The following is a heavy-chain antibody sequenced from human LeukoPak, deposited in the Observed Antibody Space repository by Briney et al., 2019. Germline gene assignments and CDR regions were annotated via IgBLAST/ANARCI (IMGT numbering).Heavy chain of an antibody. CDR1: GGSISSYY. CDR3: ARGGYGPGSHYRY. Sequence: SETLSLTCTVSGGSISSYYWIWIRQPPGRGLEWIGEINHTGSTNYNPSLKSRVTISAEASRNQFSLRLNSVTAADTAVYYCARGGYGPGSHYRYWGQGTLVTVSS. J-gene: IGHJ4*02. CDR2: INHTGST. V-gene: IGHV4-34*01. D-gene: IGHD3-10*01.